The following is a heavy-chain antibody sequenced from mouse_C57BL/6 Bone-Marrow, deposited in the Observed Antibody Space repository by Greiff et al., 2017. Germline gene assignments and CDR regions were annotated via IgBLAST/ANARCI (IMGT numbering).Heavy chain of an antibody. V-gene: IGHV8-2*01. J-gene: IGHJ2*01. D-gene: IGHD2-13*01. CDR1: FSLSTSAMGL. CDR2: WNNDNY. Sequence: QVTLKVSGPGILQPSPTLSLACTSSGFSLSTSAMGLIWLRKPSGLALVWLASTWNNDNYYNPSLKGRATFSKDTSNYPVFLKLTSVDAAASATYYGAWKATRYYFDYWGQGTTLTVSS. CDR3: WKATRYYFDY.